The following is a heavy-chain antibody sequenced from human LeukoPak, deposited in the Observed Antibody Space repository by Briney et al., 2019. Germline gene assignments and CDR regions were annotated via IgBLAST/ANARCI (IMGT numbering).Heavy chain of an antibody. CDR2: LYTSGST. J-gene: IGHJ6*02. CDR1: GGSISIYY. V-gene: IGHV4-4*07. CDR3: ARDSCSGGSCYIYRDYYGMDV. Sequence: PSETLSLTCTVSGGSISIYYWSWIRQPAGKGLEWIGRLYTSGSTNYNPSLKSRVTMSVDTSKNQFSLKLSSVTAADTAVYYCARDSCSGGSCYIYRDYYGMDVWGQGTTVTVSS. D-gene: IGHD2-15*01.